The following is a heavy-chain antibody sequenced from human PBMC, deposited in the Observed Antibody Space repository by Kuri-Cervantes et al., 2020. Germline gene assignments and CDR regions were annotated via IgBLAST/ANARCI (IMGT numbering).Heavy chain of an antibody. CDR3: ARESYCSGGSCKGAFDI. J-gene: IGHJ3*02. Sequence: GGSLRLSCAASGFTFSSYGMHWVRQAPGKGLEWVAVIWYDGSNKYYADSVKGRFTISRDNSKNTLYLQMNSLRAEDTAVYYCARESYCSGGSCKGAFDIWGQGTMVTVSS. CDR2: IWYDGSNK. D-gene: IGHD2-15*01. V-gene: IGHV3-33*01. CDR1: GFTFSSYG.